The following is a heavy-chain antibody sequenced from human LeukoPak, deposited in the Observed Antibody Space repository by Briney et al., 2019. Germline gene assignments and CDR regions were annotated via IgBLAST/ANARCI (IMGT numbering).Heavy chain of an antibody. CDR1: GYSFTDYY. D-gene: IGHD3-10*01. J-gene: IGHJ4*02. V-gene: IGHV1-46*01. CDR3: ARLEYGSGSYNY. CDR2: INPSGGST. Sequence: EASVKVSCKTSGYSFTDYYLHWVRQAPGQGLEWMGLINPSGGSTTYAQKFLGRVTMTRDTSTSTVHLDLSSLRFDDTAAYYCARLEYGSGSYNYWGQGTLVTVSS.